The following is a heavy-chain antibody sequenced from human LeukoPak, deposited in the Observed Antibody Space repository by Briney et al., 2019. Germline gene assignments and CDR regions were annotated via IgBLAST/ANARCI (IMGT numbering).Heavy chain of an antibody. J-gene: IGHJ4*02. CDR1: GFTFSSYS. CDR3: ARDFIGAAVFDY. Sequence: GTSLRLSCAASGFTFSSYSMNWVRQAPGKGLEWVSSISSSSSYIYYADSVKGRFTISRDNAKNSLYLQMNSLRAEDTAVYYCARDFIGAAVFDYWGQGTLVTVSS. V-gene: IGHV3-21*01. CDR2: ISSSSSYI. D-gene: IGHD6-13*01.